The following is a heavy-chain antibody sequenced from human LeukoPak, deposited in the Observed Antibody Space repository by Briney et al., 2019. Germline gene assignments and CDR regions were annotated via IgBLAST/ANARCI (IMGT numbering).Heavy chain of an antibody. V-gene: IGHV4-59*01. CDR3: ARDLRGDYFYYYGMDV. CDR2: IYYSGST. J-gene: IGHJ6*04. CDR1: GGSISSYY. Sequence: SETLSLTCTVSGGSISSYYWSWIRQPPGKGLEWIGYIYYSGSTNYNPSLKSRVTISVDTSKNQFSLKLSSVTAADTAVYYCARDLRGDYFYYYGMDVWGKGTTGTVSS. D-gene: IGHD2-21*02.